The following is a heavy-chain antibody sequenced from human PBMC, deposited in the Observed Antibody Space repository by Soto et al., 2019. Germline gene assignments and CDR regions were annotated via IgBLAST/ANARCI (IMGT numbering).Heavy chain of an antibody. V-gene: IGHV3-23*01. CDR1: GFTFRSYA. D-gene: IGHD2-15*01. CDR2: TGGGGVST. Sequence: EVQLLESGGGLVEPGGSLRLSCAASGFTFRSYAMTWVRQAPGKGLEWVSYTGGGGVSTYYADSVKGRFTSSRDDSKNTLYLQMNSLRPEDTTLYYCAKILGGGSHHDAFDIRGQGTMVTVSS. J-gene: IGHJ3*02. CDR3: AKILGGGSHHDAFDI.